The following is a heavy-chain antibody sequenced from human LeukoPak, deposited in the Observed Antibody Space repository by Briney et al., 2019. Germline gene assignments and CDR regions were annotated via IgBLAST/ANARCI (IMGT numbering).Heavy chain of an antibody. V-gene: IGHV1-69*04. Sequence: GSSVKVSCKASGDTFSTYAIRWVRQAPGQGLEWMGWISANNGNTYCVQKFQGRVTITADKSTSTAYMELSSLRSEDTAVYYCARASSSSWYHSNWFDPWGQGTLVTVSS. CDR3: ARASSSSWYHSNWFDP. CDR2: ISANNGNT. D-gene: IGHD6-13*01. CDR1: GDTFSTYA. J-gene: IGHJ5*02.